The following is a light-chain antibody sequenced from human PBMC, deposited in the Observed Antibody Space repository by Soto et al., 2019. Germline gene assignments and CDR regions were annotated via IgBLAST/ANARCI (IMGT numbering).Light chain of an antibody. J-gene: IGLJ1*01. V-gene: IGLV2-23*02. CDR3: CPHGRPGAHV. Sequence: QSVLTQRASVSGSPGQSITISCTGTSSDVGNYNLVSWYQQHPDKAPKVMIYEVTKRPAGVSNRFSASKSGNTASLTISGLQAEDVADYYCCPHGRPGAHVLGTGTKVTVL. CDR2: EVT. CDR1: SSDVGNYNL.